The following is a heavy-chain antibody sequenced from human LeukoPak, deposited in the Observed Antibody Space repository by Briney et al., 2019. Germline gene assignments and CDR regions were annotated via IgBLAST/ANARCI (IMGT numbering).Heavy chain of an antibody. CDR2: IYSGGST. V-gene: IGHV3-53*01. Sequence: GGSRNLPCAASGLTVIGNYLTWFGQPQGKGRDWSSVIYSGGSTYYADSVKGRFTISRDDSKNTLYLQMNSLRAEDTAVYYCAREPVYDYVWGSYRDYWGQGTLVTVSS. CDR3: AREPVYDYVWGSYRDY. CDR1: GLTVIGNY. J-gene: IGHJ4*02. D-gene: IGHD3-16*02.